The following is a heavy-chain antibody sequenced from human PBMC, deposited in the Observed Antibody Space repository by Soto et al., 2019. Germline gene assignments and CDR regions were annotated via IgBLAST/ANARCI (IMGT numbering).Heavy chain of an antibody. V-gene: IGHV1-18*01. CDR2: ISAYNGNT. CDR1: GYTFTSYG. D-gene: IGHD4-17*01. Sequence: GASGKVSCKASGYTFTSYGIIWVRQAPGQGLEWMGWISAYNGNTNYAQKLQGRVTMTTDTSTSTAYMELRSLRSDDTAVYYCARDRGRAYGNYISIDTWGEGPMVTVS. J-gene: IGHJ3*02. CDR3: ARDRGRAYGNYISIDT.